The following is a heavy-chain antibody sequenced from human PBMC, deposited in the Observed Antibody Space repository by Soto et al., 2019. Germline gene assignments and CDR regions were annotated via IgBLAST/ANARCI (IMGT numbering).Heavy chain of an antibody. CDR1: GGSFSGYY. V-gene: IGHV4-34*01. CDR3: AIARGSGSPLDY. Sequence: QVQLQQWGAGLLKPSETLSLTCAVYGGSFSGYYWSWIRQPPGKGLEWIGEINHSGSTNYNPSLKSRVTISVDTSKNQFSLKLSSVTAADTAVYYCAIARGSGSPLDYWGQGTLVTVSS. J-gene: IGHJ4*02. CDR2: INHSGST. D-gene: IGHD3-10*01.